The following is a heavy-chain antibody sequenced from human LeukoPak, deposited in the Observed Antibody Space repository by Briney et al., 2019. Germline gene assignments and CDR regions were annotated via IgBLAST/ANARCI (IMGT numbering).Heavy chain of an antibody. CDR3: AKSKLRFLEWLPHPFDY. D-gene: IGHD3-3*01. CDR2: ISGSGGST. V-gene: IGHV3-23*01. CDR1: GFTFSSYG. Sequence: GGTLGLSCVASGFTFSSYGMSWVRQAPGKGLEWVSAISGSGGSTYYADSVKGRFTISRDNSKNTLYLQINSLRAEDTAVYYCAKSKLRFLEWLPHPFDYWGQGTLVTVSS. J-gene: IGHJ4*02.